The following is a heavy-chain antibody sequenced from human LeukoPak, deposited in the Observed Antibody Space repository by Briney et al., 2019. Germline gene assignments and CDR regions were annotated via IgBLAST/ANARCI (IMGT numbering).Heavy chain of an antibody. D-gene: IGHD6-13*01. CDR1: GYTFTNFW. V-gene: IGHV5-51*01. Sequence: GESLKISCEGSGYTFTNFWIGWVRQMPGKGLEWMGIIYPGDSDTRYSPSFQGQVTISADKSISTAYLQWGSLKASDTAMYYCARRSYSSSSRYFDLWGRGTLVTVSS. J-gene: IGHJ2*01. CDR3: ARRSYSSSSRYFDL. CDR2: IYPGDSDT.